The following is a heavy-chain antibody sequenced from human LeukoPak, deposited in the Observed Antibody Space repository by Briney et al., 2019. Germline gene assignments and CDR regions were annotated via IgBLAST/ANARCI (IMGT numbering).Heavy chain of an antibody. CDR2: ITSTSSDM. V-gene: IGHV3-21*04. Sequence: GGSLRLSCAASGFTFRGYSLSWVRQAPGKGLEWVSFITSTSSDMLYVDSVKGRFTVSRDNAKNTLYLQMDSLTAEDTAGYFCARVAGHYFDYWGQGSLVTVSS. CDR3: ARVAGHYFDY. J-gene: IGHJ4*02. CDR1: GFTFRGYS.